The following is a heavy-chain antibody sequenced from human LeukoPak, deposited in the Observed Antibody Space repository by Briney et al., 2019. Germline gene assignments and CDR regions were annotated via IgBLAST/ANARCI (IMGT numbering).Heavy chain of an antibody. CDR2: ILHDEK. CDR3: ARYCSGGCYSGVDY. CDR1: GFTFSSFG. J-gene: IGHJ4*02. Sequence: GRSLRLSCAASGFTFSSFGMHWVRQAPGRGLEWVALILHDEKHYADSVKGRFTISRDSSKNTLYLQMDSLRAEDTAVYYCARYCSGGCYSGVDYWGQGTLVTVSS. D-gene: IGHD2-15*01. V-gene: IGHV3-33*05.